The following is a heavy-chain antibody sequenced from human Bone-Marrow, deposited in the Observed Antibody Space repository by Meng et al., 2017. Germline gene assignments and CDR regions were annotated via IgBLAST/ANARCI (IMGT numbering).Heavy chain of an antibody. CDR1: GFTFSSYW. CDR2: ISYDGSNK. J-gene: IGHJ4*02. CDR3: ARDLRIVGATVLGY. D-gene: IGHD1-26*01. Sequence: GESLKISCAASGFTFSSYWMHWVRQAPGKGLEWVAVISYDGSNKYYADSVKGRFTISRDNSKNTLYLQMNSLRAEDTAVYYCARDLRIVGATVLGYWGQGTLVTVSS. V-gene: IGHV3-30*03.